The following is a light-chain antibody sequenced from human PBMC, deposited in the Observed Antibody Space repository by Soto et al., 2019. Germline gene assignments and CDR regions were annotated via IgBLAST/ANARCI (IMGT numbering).Light chain of an antibody. Sequence: QSVLTQPASVSGAPLQSITISCAGTSSDVGGYNYVSWYQHHPGKAPKLMIYEVTNRPSGVSIRFSGSKSGTTASLTISGLQAEDEADYYCLSFTSSFTYIFGTGTKVTVL. CDR3: LSFTSSFTYI. CDR1: SSDVGGYNY. V-gene: IGLV2-14*01. CDR2: EVT. J-gene: IGLJ1*01.